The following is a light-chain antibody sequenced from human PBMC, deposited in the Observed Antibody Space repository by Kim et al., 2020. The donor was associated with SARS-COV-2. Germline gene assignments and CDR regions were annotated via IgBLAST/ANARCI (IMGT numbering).Light chain of an antibody. CDR3: QQYYSWPLT. CDR2: DTS. Sequence: EIVMTQSPATLSVSPRERATLSCRASQSFTSKLAWFQQKPGRAPRLLIYDTSTRATGIPARFSGSGSGTEFTLTISSLQSEDFAVYYCQQYYSWPLTFGGGTKVEI. J-gene: IGKJ4*01. CDR1: QSFTSK. V-gene: IGKV3-15*01.